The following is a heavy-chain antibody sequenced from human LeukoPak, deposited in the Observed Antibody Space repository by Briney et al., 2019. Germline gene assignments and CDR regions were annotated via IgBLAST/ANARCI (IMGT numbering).Heavy chain of an antibody. CDR1: GGSFSGYY. D-gene: IGHD2/OR15-2a*01. J-gene: IGHJ2*01. V-gene: IGHV4-34*01. Sequence: SETLSLTCAVYGGSFSGYYWSWIRQPPGKGLEWIGEINHSGSTNYNPSLKSRVTISVDTSKNQFSLKLSSVTAADTAVYYCASGEHDFLGYFDLWGRGTLVTVSS. CDR3: ASGEHDFLGYFDL. CDR2: INHSGST.